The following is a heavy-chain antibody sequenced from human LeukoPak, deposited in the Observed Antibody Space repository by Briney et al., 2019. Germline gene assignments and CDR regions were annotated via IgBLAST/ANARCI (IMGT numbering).Heavy chain of an antibody. CDR3: ARARLGYYAEYFDP. D-gene: IGHD3-3*01. J-gene: IGHJ5*02. Sequence: QTGGSLRLSCATSGFTFSDYSMTWVRQAPGKGLEWVSSITSTSSHINYADSVRGRFTISRDNAKNALFLQMTSLTDEDTALYYCARARLGYYAEYFDPWGQGPQVTVSS. CDR1: GFTFSDYS. CDR2: ITSTSSHI. V-gene: IGHV3-21*01.